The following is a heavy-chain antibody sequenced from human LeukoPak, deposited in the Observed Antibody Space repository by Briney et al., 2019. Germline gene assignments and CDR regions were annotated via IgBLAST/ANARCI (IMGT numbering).Heavy chain of an antibody. CDR2: HRNKGESYKT. D-gene: IGHD3-3*01. J-gene: IGHJ6*03. V-gene: IGHV3-72*01. CDR1: GFNFCKQY. CDR3: ARESSIFEVVTRSYMDV. Sequence: RGSLRHSLAASGFNFCKQYINWVPPTPGKGPEGVGRHRNKGESYKTEYAASVKGRFTISRDDSKKSLFLHMNSLKTEDTAVYYCARESSIFEVVTRSYMDVWGKGTTVTVSS.